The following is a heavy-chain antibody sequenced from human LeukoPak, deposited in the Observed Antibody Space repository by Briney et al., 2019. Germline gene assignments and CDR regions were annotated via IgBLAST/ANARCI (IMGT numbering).Heavy chain of an antibody. CDR2: VSSSGGST. Sequence: GGSLRLSCAASGFTFSSYAMSWVRQAPGKGLEWVSAVSSSGGSTNYADYVKGQFTISRDNSKNMVYLHMNNLRAEDTAVYYCAKEGRKTGNTYGYEYDCWGQGTLVTVSS. CDR3: AKEGRKTGNTYGYEYDC. D-gene: IGHD5-18*01. V-gene: IGHV3-23*01. J-gene: IGHJ4*02. CDR1: GFTFSSYA.